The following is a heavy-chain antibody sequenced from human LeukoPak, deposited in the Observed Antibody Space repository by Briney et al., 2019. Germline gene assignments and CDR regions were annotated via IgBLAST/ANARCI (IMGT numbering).Heavy chain of an antibody. J-gene: IGHJ4*02. Sequence: SETLSLTCTVSGGSISSSSYYWGWIRQPPGKGLEWIGSIYYSGSTYYNPSLKSRVTISVDTSKNQFSLKLSSVTAADTAVYYCARHRSLYSSGWYGRGTRWGQGTLVTVSS. CDR1: GGSISSSSYY. D-gene: IGHD6-19*01. V-gene: IGHV4-39*01. CDR2: IYYSGST. CDR3: ARHRSLYSSGWYGRGTR.